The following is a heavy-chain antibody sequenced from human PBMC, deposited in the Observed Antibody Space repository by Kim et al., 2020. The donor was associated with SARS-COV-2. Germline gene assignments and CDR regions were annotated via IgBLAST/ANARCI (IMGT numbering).Heavy chain of an antibody. CDR3: SRAGYSSSWYGIKGYFDH. CDR1: GGSFSGYY. V-gene: IGHV4-34*01. Sequence: SETLSLTCAVSGGSFSGYYWSWIRQPPGKGLEWIGEINHSGSTNYNPSLKSRVTISVDTSKNQFSLKLSSVTAADTAVYYCSRAGYSSSWYGIKGYFDH. D-gene: IGHD6-13*01. CDR2: INHSGST. J-gene: IGHJ2*01.